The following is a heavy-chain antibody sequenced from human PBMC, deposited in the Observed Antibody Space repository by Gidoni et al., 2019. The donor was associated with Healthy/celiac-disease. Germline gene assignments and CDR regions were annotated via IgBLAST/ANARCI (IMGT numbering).Heavy chain of an antibody. CDR2: IYHSGST. J-gene: IGHJ4*02. V-gene: IGHV4-38-2*02. Sequence: QVQLQESGPVLVKPSETLSLTSTVSGYSISIGDYWGWTRHPPGKGLEWIGSIYHSGSTYYNPCLKSRVTISVDTSKNQFSLKLSSGTAADTAVYYCARWGFGFPPGYWGQGTLVTVSS. D-gene: IGHD1-26*01. CDR3: ARWGFGFPPGY. CDR1: GYSISIGDY.